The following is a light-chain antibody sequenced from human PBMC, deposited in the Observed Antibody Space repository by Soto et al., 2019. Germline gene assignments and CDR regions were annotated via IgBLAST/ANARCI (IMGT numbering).Light chain of an antibody. Sequence: DIQMTQSPSSLSASVGDRVTITCQASQDISNYLNWYQQKPGKAPKLLIYDASNLETGVPSRFSGSGSGTDFTITISSLQTEDIATYYCHQYDNALFTFGPGTKVDIK. J-gene: IGKJ3*01. CDR3: HQYDNALFT. CDR1: QDISNY. CDR2: DAS. V-gene: IGKV1-33*01.